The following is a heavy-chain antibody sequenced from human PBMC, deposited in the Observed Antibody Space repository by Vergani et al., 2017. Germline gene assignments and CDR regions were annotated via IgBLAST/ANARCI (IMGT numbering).Heavy chain of an antibody. D-gene: IGHD6-25*01. J-gene: IGHJ5*02. CDR3: ARKVSGRERLWFDP. CDR1: GWPFSGYY. V-gene: IGHV4-34*01. CDR2: INHRGST. Sequence: QVQLQPCGAGLLKPSETLSLPFAVYGWPFSGYYWRWIRQPPGKGLEWIGEINHRGSTNYNPSLKSRVTISVHTSKNQFSLKQSSVTAADTAVSYCARKVSGRERLWFDPWGQGTLVTVSS.